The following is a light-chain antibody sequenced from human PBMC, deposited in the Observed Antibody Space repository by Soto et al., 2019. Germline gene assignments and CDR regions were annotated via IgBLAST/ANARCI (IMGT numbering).Light chain of an antibody. V-gene: IGKV1-5*01. Sequence: DIQMTQSPSTLSASVGGGVTITCRASQSVGTWVAWYQQKPGKAPKFLIYDASTLESGVPSRFSGSGFGTEFSLTISSLQPDDFGSYYCQHMRTFGQGTKVDIK. CDR2: DAS. J-gene: IGKJ1*01. CDR1: QSVGTW. CDR3: QHMRT.